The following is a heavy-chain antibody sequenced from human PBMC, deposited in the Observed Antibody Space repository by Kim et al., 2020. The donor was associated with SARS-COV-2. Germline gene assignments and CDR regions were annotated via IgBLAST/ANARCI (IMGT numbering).Heavy chain of an antibody. D-gene: IGHD4-4*01. CDR2: MNPNSGNT. CDR1: GYTFTRYD. Sequence: ASVKVSCKASGYTFTRYDINWVRQATGQGLEWMGWMNPNSGNTGYAQKFQGRVTMTSNTSISTAYMELSSMRSEDTAVYYCARGPTVTTRYYYYYGMDVWGQAPTVTVSS. V-gene: IGHV1-8*01. J-gene: IGHJ6*02. CDR3: ARGPTVTTRYYYYYGMDV.